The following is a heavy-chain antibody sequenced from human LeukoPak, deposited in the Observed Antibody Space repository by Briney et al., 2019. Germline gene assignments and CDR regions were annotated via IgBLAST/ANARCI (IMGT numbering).Heavy chain of an antibody. CDR1: GDSINSDNYY. Sequence: KSSETLSLTCTVSGDSINSDNYYWGWIRQAPGKGLEWIGNVYYNGNTYYSPPLKSRVTISVDTSKNQFSLKLSSVTAADTAVYYCARLVRYYDILTGYLPGGFDPWGQGTLVTVSS. V-gene: IGHV4-39*01. J-gene: IGHJ5*02. CDR2: VYYNGNT. CDR3: ARLVRYYDILTGYLPGGFDP. D-gene: IGHD3-9*01.